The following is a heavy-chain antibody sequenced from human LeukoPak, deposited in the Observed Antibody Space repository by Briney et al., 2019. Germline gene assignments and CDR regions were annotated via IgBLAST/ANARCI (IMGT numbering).Heavy chain of an antibody. V-gene: IGHV4-61*02. CDR3: ARQRITHGFDI. Sequence: PSETLSLTCTVSGGSISSGSYYWSWIRQPAGKGLEWIGRIYTSGSTNYNPSLKSRVTISVDTSKNQFSLKLSSVTAADTAVYYCARQRITHGFDIWGQGTMVTVSS. CDR1: GGSISSGSYY. J-gene: IGHJ3*02. D-gene: IGHD3-10*01. CDR2: IYTSGST.